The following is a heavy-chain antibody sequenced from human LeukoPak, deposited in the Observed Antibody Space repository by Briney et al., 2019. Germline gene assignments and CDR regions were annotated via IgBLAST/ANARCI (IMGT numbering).Heavy chain of an antibody. V-gene: IGHV3-21*01. CDR1: GFTFRSYA. Sequence: GGSLRLSCAASGFTFRSYAMSWVRQPPGKGLEWVSTIDKSGDLHYADSVKGRFTISRDSAKNSLYLQMNSLRAEDTAVYYCVRDAPYSHFDYWGQGTLVTVSS. CDR2: IDKSGDL. CDR3: VRDAPYSHFDY. J-gene: IGHJ4*02. D-gene: IGHD4-11*01.